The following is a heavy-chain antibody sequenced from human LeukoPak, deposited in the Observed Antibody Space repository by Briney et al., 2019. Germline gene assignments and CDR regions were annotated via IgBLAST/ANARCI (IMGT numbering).Heavy chain of an antibody. CDR3: ARESTRISSGYYYMDV. V-gene: IGHV3-11*01. Sequence: GGSLRLSCAASGFTFSDYYMSWIRQAPGKGLEWVSYISSSGSTIYCADSVKGRFTISGDNAKNSLYLQMNSLRAEDTAVYYCARESTRISSGYYYMDVWGKGTTVTVSS. CDR1: GFTFSDYY. J-gene: IGHJ6*03. D-gene: IGHD5/OR15-5a*01. CDR2: ISSSGSTI.